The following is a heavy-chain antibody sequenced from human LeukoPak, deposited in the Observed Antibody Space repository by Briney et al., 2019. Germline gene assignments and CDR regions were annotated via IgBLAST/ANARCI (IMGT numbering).Heavy chain of an antibody. CDR2: ISQILGIA. D-gene: IGHD4-17*01. J-gene: IGHJ4*02. CDR3: ARAGIGDYGQFYYFDY. CDR1: GGTFSRYA. V-gene: IGHV1-69*04. Sequence: ASVTVSCKASGGTFSRYAISGVRQAPGQGLEWMGRISQILGIANCAQKFQGRVTITADKSTSTAYMEMSSLRSEDTAVYYCARAGIGDYGQFYYFDYWGQGTLVTVSS.